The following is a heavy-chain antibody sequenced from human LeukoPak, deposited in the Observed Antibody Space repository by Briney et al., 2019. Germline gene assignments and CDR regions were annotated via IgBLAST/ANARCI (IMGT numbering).Heavy chain of an antibody. CDR2: IYYSGST. CDR1: GGSISSYY. D-gene: IGHD1-26*01. V-gene: IGHV4-59*08. J-gene: IGHJ6*03. Sequence: PSETLSLTCTVSGGSISSYYWSWIRQPPGKGLEWIGYIYYSGSTNYNPSLKSRVTISVDTSKNQFSLKLSSVTAADTAVYYCARVRYSGYDYYMDVWGKGTTVTVSS. CDR3: ARVRYSGYDYYMDV.